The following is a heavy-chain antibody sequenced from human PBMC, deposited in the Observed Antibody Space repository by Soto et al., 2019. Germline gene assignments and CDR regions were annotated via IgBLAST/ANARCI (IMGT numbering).Heavy chain of an antibody. V-gene: IGHV1-69*02. CDR1: GGTFSSYT. Sequence: QFQLVQSGAEVKKPGSSVKVSCKASGGTFSSYTISWLRQAPGQGLEWMGRIIPILGIANYAQKFQGRVTITAQKPTTTAYMELSSLRSEDTAVYYCAILNTYSDYQRWFDPWGKATLVTVSS. CDR2: IIPILGIA. D-gene: IGHD4-17*01. J-gene: IGHJ5*02. CDR3: AILNTYSDYQRWFDP.